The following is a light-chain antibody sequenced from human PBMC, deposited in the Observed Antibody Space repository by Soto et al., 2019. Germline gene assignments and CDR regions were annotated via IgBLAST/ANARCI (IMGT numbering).Light chain of an antibody. CDR1: QAVNTR. J-gene: IGKJ5*01. CDR3: QQRSNWPLIT. V-gene: IGKV3D-11*01. CDR2: LAS. Sequence: EIVLTQSPATLSSFPGDRVTLSCRASQAVNTRLAWYQHKPGQAPRLLICLASNRATGIPDRFSGSGSGTDFTLTISSLEPEDFAVYYCQQRSNWPLITFGQGTRLEIK.